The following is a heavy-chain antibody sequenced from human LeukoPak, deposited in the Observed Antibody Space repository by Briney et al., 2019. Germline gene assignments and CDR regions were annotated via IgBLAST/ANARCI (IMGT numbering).Heavy chain of an antibody. Sequence: GGSLRLSCAASGFTFSSYWMSWVRQAPGKGLEWVANIKQDGSEKYYVDSVEGRFTISRDNAKNSLYLQMNSLRAEDTALYYCARAHVAIFGVVEHFNYWGQGTLSPSPQ. CDR3: ARAHVAIFGVVEHFNY. V-gene: IGHV3-7*04. CDR2: IKQDGSEK. CDR1: GFTFSSYW. D-gene: IGHD3-3*01. J-gene: IGHJ4*02.